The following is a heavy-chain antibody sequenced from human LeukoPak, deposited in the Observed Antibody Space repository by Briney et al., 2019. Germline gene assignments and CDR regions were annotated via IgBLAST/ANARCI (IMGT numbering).Heavy chain of an antibody. CDR3: AKVPLSSSGWDREYYFDY. CDR2: FPADASNQ. D-gene: IGHD6-19*01. V-gene: IGHV3-30*02. Sequence: GSLELFCGAAAFPFNSHCKHRVRQAPGKGPGGGAFFPADASNQYYADSVKGRFTISRDNSKNTLYLQMNSLRAEDTAVYYCAKVPLSSSGWDREYYFDYWGQGTLVTVSS. CDR1: AFPFNSHC. J-gene: IGHJ4*02.